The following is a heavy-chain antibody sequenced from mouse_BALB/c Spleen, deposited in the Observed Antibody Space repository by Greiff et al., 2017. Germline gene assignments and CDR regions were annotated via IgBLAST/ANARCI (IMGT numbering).Heavy chain of an antibody. CDR3: GRGGTGASFDD. D-gene: IGHD4-1*01. J-gene: IGHJ2*01. CDR1: GFTFSSFG. V-gene: IGHV5-17*02. Sequence: EVMLVESGGGLVQPGGSRKLSCAASGFTFSSFGMHWVRQAPEKGLEWVAYISSGSSTIYYADTVKGRFTISRDKPKNTLFLQMTSLRSEDTAMYYCGRGGTGASFDDWGQGTTLTGSS. CDR2: ISSGSSTI.